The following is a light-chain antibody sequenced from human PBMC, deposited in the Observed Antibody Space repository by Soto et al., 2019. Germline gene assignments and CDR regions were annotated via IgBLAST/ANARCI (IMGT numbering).Light chain of an antibody. V-gene: IGLV2-11*01. CDR2: VVT. Sequence: SALTQPASVSGSPGQSITISCTGTSSDVGTYKYVSWYQQYPGKAPKLMIYVVTKRPSGVPDRFSGSKSGNTASLTISGLQDEDEADYYCSSFAATHTYIFGTGTKVTVL. J-gene: IGLJ1*01. CDR3: SSFAATHTYI. CDR1: SSDVGTYKY.